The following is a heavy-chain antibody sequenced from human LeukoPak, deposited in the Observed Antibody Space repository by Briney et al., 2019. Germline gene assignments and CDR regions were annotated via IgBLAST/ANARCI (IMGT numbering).Heavy chain of an antibody. Sequence: GGSLRLSCAASGFXFSSYAISWVRQAPGKGLKWVSGISGSGGSTYYADSVKGRFTISRDNSKNTLYLQMNSLRAEDTAVYYCAKPPAGLFYYYYGMDVWGQGTTVTVSS. CDR1: GFXFSSYA. J-gene: IGHJ6*02. CDR3: AKPPAGLFYYYYGMDV. CDR2: ISGSGGST. V-gene: IGHV3-23*01.